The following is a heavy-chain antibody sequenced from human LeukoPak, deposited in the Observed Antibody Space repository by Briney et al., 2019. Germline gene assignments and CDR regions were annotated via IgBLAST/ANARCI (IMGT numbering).Heavy chain of an antibody. J-gene: IGHJ6*03. D-gene: IGHD2-15*01. V-gene: IGHV1-69*05. Sequence: SVKVSCKASGGTFSSYAISWVRQAPGQGLEWMGGIIPIFGTANYAQKFQGRVTITTDESTSTAYMEMSSLRSEDTAVYYCARGDVVVVAATDYYYYMDVWGKGTTVTVSS. CDR3: ARGDVVVVAATDYYYYMDV. CDR2: IIPIFGTA. CDR1: GGTFSSYA.